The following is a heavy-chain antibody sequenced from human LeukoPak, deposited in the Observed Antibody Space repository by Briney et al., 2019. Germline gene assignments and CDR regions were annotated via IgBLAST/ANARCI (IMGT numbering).Heavy chain of an antibody. Sequence: GGSLRLSCAASGFTFSSYEMNWVRQAPGKGLEWVSYISSSGSTIYYADSMKGRFTISRDNAKNSLYLQMNSLRAEDTAVYYCARDQWESASDIWGQGTMVTVSS. CDR2: ISSSGSTI. D-gene: IGHD1-26*01. CDR3: ARDQWESASDI. V-gene: IGHV3-48*03. J-gene: IGHJ3*02. CDR1: GFTFSSYE.